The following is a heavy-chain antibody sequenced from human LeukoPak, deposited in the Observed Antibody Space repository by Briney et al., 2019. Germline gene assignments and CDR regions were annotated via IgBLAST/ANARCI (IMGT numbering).Heavy chain of an antibody. Sequence: SETLSLTCTVSGYSITRGYYWGWIRQPPGKGLEWIGSIYHSGSTYYNPSLKSRVVMSVDTSKNQFSLKLNSVIAADTAVYYCARSGPYYYHYMDVWGKGTTVTVSS. J-gene: IGHJ6*03. V-gene: IGHV4-38-2*02. CDR3: ARSGPYYYHYMDV. CDR2: IYHSGST. D-gene: IGHD3-10*01. CDR1: GYSITRGYY.